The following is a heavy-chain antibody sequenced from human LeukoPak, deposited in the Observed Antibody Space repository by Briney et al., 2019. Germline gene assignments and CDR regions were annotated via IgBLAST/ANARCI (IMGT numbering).Heavy chain of an antibody. D-gene: IGHD2-2*01. J-gene: IGHJ6*03. Sequence: ASVKVSRKASGYTFTVDLIHWVRHAPGQGLGWVGRVNPKNGGTDYAREVWGRVTMTRVMSISTAYMELSRLKSDDTAVYYCARVFSWYQGGNNEAYYFMDVWDKGTTVTVTS. CDR2: VNPKNGGT. CDR1: GYTFTVDL. V-gene: IGHV1-2*06. CDR3: ARVFSWYQGGNNEAYYFMDV.